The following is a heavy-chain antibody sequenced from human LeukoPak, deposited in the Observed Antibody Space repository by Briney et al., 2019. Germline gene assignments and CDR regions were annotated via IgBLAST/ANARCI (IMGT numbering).Heavy chain of an antibody. CDR3: AKDALEWFGDYYYMDV. J-gene: IGHJ6*03. Sequence: GGSLRLSCAASGFTFGSYAMSWVRQAPGKGLEWVSAISGSGGSTYYADSVKGRFTISRDNSKNTLYLQMNSLRAEDTAVYYCAKDALEWFGDYYYMDVWGKGTTVTVSS. CDR1: GFTFGSYA. CDR2: ISGSGGST. V-gene: IGHV3-23*01. D-gene: IGHD3-10*01.